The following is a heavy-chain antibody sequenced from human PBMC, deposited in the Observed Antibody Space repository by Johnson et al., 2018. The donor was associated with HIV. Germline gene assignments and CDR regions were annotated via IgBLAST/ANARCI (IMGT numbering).Heavy chain of an antibody. V-gene: IGHV3-20*04. CDR2: ISGSGGST. J-gene: IGHJ3*01. CDR1: GFTFDDYG. CDR3: ARDGESQQLPLGDAFDV. D-gene: IGHD6-13*01. Sequence: VHLVESGGGVVRPGGSLRLSCAASGFTFDDYGMSWVRQAPGTGLAWVSGISGSGGSTSYADSVRGRFTISRDNSKNTLYLQMSSLRAEDTAMYYCARDGESQQLPLGDAFDVWGQGTMVTVSS.